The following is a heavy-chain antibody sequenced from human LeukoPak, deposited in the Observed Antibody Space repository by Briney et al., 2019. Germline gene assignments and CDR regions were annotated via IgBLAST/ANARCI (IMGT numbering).Heavy chain of an antibody. Sequence: SETLSLTCTVSGGSISSYYWSWIRQPPGKGLEWIGYIYYSGSTNYNPSLKSRVTIPVDTSKNQFSLKLSSVTAADTAVYYCARGSVVTAIRGLDYWGQGTLVTVSS. CDR1: GGSISSYY. J-gene: IGHJ4*02. CDR2: IYYSGST. V-gene: IGHV4-59*01. CDR3: ARGSVVTAIRGLDY. D-gene: IGHD2-21*02.